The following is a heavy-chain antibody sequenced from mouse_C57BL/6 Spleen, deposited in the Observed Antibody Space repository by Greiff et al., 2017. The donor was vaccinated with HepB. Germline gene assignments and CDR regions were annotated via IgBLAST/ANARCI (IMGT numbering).Heavy chain of an antibody. CDR3: ARAYYYGSSPYYFDY. V-gene: IGHV1-80*01. D-gene: IGHD1-1*01. Sequence: QVQLQQSGAELVKPGASVKISCKASGYAFSSYWMNWVKQRPGKGLEWIGQIYPGDGDTNYNGKFKGKATLTADKSSSTAYMQLSSLTSEASAVYFCARAYYYGSSPYYFDYWGQGTTLTVSS. J-gene: IGHJ2*01. CDR2: IYPGDGDT. CDR1: GYAFSSYW.